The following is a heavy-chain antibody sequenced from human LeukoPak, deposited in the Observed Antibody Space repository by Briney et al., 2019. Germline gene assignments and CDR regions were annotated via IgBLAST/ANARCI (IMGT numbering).Heavy chain of an antibody. J-gene: IGHJ4*02. Sequence: GGSLRLSCAASGFTFSNAWMSWVRQAPGKGLEWVGRIKSKTDGGTTDYAAPVKGRFTISRDDSKNTLYLQMNSLKTEDTAVYYCARDKWELTYFDYWGQGTLVTVSS. CDR1: GFTFSNAW. CDR3: ARDKWELTYFDY. D-gene: IGHD1-26*01. V-gene: IGHV3-15*01. CDR2: IKSKTDGGTT.